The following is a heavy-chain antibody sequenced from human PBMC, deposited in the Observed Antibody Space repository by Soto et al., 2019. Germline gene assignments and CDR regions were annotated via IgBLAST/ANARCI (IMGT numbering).Heavy chain of an antibody. CDR1: GFSFTFYD. CDR3: VRDDFWSSYDRYGMYV. Sequence: GGSLRLSCADSGFSFTFYDMHWVRQGRGGNLELVSGIDTAGDTYYPGSEKGRITISRENAKNSLYLQMNSLRAEDTAVYFCVRDDFWSSYDRYGMYVWGQGTTVTGSS. D-gene: IGHD3-3*01. V-gene: IGHV3-13*01. J-gene: IGHJ6*02. CDR2: IDTAGDT.